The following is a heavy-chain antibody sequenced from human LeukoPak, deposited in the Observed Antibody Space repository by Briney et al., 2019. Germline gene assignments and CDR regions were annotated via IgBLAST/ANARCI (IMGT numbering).Heavy chain of an antibody. V-gene: IGHV3-11*04. Sequence: GGSLRLSCAASGFTFSDYYMNWIRQAPGRGLEWVSYISSGASTIYYADSVKGRFTISRDNAKNSLYLQMNSLGAEDTAVYYCARDPDCGGGSCYGDGVYWGQGTLVTVSS. CDR3: ARDPDCGGGSCYGDGVY. CDR1: GFTFSDYY. D-gene: IGHD2-15*01. CDR2: ISSGASTI. J-gene: IGHJ4*02.